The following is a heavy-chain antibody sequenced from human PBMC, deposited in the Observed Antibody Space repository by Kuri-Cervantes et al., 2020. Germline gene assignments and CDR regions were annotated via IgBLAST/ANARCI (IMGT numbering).Heavy chain of an antibody. Sequence: GESLKISCAASGFTLSNYWMSWLRQAPGKGLEWVSAISGSGGSTYYADSVKGRFTISRDNSKNTLYLQMNSLRAEDTAVYYCAKDFRPMTAGTRGAFDIWGQGTMVTVSS. D-gene: IGHD6-13*01. V-gene: IGHV3-23*01. CDR2: ISGSGGST. CDR1: GFTLSNYW. CDR3: AKDFRPMTAGTRGAFDI. J-gene: IGHJ3*02.